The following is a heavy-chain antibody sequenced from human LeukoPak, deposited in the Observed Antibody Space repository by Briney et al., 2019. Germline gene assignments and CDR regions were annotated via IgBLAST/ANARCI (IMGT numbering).Heavy chain of an antibody. V-gene: IGHV1-18*01. Sequence: ASGKVCCKASGYAFTSYGISWVRQAPGQGLEWMGWISAYNGNTNYAQKLQGRVTMTTDTSTSTAYMELRSLRSDDTAVYYCARFYAYCGGDCYSEYYFDYWGQGTLVTVSS. D-gene: IGHD2-21*02. CDR3: ARFYAYCGGDCYSEYYFDY. CDR2: ISAYNGNT. J-gene: IGHJ4*02. CDR1: GYAFTSYG.